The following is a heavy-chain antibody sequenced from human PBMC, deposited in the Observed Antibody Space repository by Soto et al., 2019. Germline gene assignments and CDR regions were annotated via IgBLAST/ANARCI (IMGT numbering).Heavy chain of an antibody. J-gene: IGHJ4*02. Sequence: ASVKVSCKASGGTFSSYAIHWVRQAPGQGLEWLGKIIPSYDRTNYAQKFQGRVTVTADTYTTTAYMELSSLRSDDTAVYYCARDPSNDYGGDTFDYWGQGTLVTVSS. CDR2: IIPSYDRT. CDR3: ARDPSNDYGGDTFDY. V-gene: IGHV1-69*04. CDR1: GGTFSSYA. D-gene: IGHD4-17*01.